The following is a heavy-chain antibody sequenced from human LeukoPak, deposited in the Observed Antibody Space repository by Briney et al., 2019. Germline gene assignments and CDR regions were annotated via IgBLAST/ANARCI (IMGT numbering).Heavy chain of an antibody. J-gene: IGHJ4*02. CDR1: GGTFSSYT. V-gene: IGHV1-69*02. D-gene: IGHD2-21*02. CDR3: TTYCSGDCYSFFDY. Sequence: GASAKVSCKASGGTFSSYTISWVRQAPGQGLEWMGRIIPILGIANYAQKFQGRVTITADKTTSTAYMELSSLRSEDTAVYYCTTYCSGDCYSFFDYWGQGTLVTVSS. CDR2: IIPILGIA.